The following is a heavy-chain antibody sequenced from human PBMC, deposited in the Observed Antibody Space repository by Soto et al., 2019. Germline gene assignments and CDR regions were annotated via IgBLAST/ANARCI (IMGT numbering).Heavy chain of an antibody. CDR1: GFTFNSYV. D-gene: IGHD3-10*01. Sequence: EVQLLESGGGLVQPGGSLRLSCVASGFTFNSYVMGWVRQAPGKGLEWVSGISTGGGGTYYADSVKGRFTISRDNSKNLLYLQMNSLRAEDTAVYYCAKGNNYYSFDFWGQGTLVTVSS. CDR2: ISTGGGGT. V-gene: IGHV3-23*01. J-gene: IGHJ4*02. CDR3: AKGNNYYSFDF.